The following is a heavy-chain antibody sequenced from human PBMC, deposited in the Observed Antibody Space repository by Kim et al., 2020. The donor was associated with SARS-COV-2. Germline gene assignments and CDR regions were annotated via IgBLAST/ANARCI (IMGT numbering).Heavy chain of an antibody. CDR3: ARVTVQYSRPFDY. J-gene: IGHJ4*02. V-gene: IGHV3-33*01. D-gene: IGHD6-6*01. Sequence: YAESVKGRCTIAIENSKNTLYLQMNSLRDEDTAVYYCARVTVQYSRPFDYWGQGTLVTVSS.